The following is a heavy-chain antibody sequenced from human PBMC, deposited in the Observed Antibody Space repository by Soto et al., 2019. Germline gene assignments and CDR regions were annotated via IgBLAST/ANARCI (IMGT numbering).Heavy chain of an antibody. CDR2: ISSSGSTI. Sequence: WGSLRLSCAASGFTFSDYYMSCSRQSPCKWLEWVSYISSSGSTIYYADSVKGRFTISRDNAKNSLYLQMNSLRAEDTAVYYCARTYYDFWSGYYYYYYYGMDVWGQGTTVTVSS. J-gene: IGHJ6*02. CDR3: ARTYYDFWSGYYYYYYYGMDV. V-gene: IGHV3-11*01. D-gene: IGHD3-3*01. CDR1: GFTFSDYY.